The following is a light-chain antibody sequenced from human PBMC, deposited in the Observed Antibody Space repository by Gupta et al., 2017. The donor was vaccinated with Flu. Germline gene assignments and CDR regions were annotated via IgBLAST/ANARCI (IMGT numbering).Light chain of an antibody. CDR2: QDT. CDR1: QLGDKY. CDR3: QAWDSSAYF. V-gene: IGLV3-1*01. J-gene: IGLJ1*01. Sequence: SYELIQPPSVSVSPGQTATITCSGNQLGDKYVCWYQQKPGQSPILVIYQDTKRPSGIPARFSASNSGNTATLTISGTQTVDEADYYCQAWDSSAYFFGSGTEVTVL.